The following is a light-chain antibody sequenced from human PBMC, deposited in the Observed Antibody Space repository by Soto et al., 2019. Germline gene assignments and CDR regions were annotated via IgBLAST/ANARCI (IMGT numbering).Light chain of an antibody. CDR1: QSIGTF. V-gene: IGKV1-39*01. J-gene: IGKJ1*01. Sequence: IQMTQSTSSLSASVGDRVSITFRASQSIGTFLNWYQQKPGKAPKLLIYAASSLQSGVPSRFSGSGSGTEFILTISSLQPDDFASYCCQHYGGMWTFGQGTKVDI. CDR2: AAS. CDR3: QHYGGMWT.